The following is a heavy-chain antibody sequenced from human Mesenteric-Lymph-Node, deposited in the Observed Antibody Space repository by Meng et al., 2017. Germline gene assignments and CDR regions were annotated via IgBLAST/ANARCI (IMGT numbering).Heavy chain of an antibody. V-gene: IGHV3-23*01. Sequence: GESLKISCAASGFTFSSYAMSWVRQAPGKGLEWVSTINGSGNSTYYADSVKGRFTISRDNSNNTLCLQMNSLRAEDTAVYYCAKETLGYCSGGRCRIDYWGQGTLVTVSS. CDR3: AKETLGYCSGGRCRIDY. CDR2: INGSGNST. J-gene: IGHJ4*02. D-gene: IGHD2-15*01. CDR1: GFTFSSYA.